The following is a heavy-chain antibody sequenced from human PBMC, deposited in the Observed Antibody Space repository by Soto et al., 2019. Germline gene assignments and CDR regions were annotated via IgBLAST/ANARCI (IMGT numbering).Heavy chain of an antibody. CDR1: GDAVSSPYY. CDR2: DFHTGTT. Sequence: QVQLQESGPGLVKPSGPLSLTCAVSGDAVSSPYYWCWVRQPPGQGLEWIGDDFHTGTTSYNPSLRSRVTVPMDKAINQFSLDLSSATAADTAVYYCARSAGWYAIHAWGPGTLVIV. D-gene: IGHD6-19*01. V-gene: IGHV4-4*02. CDR3: ARSAGWYAIHA. J-gene: IGHJ5*02.